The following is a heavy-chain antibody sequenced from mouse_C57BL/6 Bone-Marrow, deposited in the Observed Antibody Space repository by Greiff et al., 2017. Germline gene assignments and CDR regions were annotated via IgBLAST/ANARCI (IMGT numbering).Heavy chain of an antibody. CDR3: ARYYYSKGVFAY. V-gene: IGHV5-4*03. J-gene: IGHJ3*01. CDR1: GFTFSSYA. D-gene: IGHD2-5*01. Sequence: EVKLVESGGGLVKPGGSLKLSCAASGFTFSSYAMSCVRQTPEKRLEWVATLSDGGSYTYYPDNVKGRLTMARDNAKNNRYLQMSHLKSEDTAMYYCARYYYSKGVFAYWGQGTLVTISA. CDR2: LSDGGSYT.